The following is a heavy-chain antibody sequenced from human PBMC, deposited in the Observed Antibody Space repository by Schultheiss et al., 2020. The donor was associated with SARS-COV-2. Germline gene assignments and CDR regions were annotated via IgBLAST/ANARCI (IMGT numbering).Heavy chain of an antibody. J-gene: IGHJ3*02. D-gene: IGHD1-26*01. Sequence: GGSLRLSCAASGFTFSSYSMNWVRQAPGKGLEWVSYISSSSSTIYYADSVKGRFTISRDNAKNSLYLQMNSLRAEDTAVYYCARLVGATTSDAFDIWGQGTMVTVSS. CDR2: ISSSSSTI. CDR3: ARLVGATTSDAFDI. CDR1: GFTFSSYS. V-gene: IGHV3-48*01.